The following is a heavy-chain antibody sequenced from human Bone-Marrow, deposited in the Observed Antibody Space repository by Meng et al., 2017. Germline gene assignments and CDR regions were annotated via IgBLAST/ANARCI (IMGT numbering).Heavy chain of an antibody. CDR1: GGIFSNYV. V-gene: IGHV1-69*13. CDR3: ARGNYGSGSYYNADWFDP. D-gene: IGHD3-10*01. J-gene: IGHJ5*02. Sequence: SVKVSCKALGGIFSNYVIGWVRQAPGQGLEWMGGINAVFGTTNYAQKFQDRVTITSDESTSTVYMELTRLTSEDTAVYYCARGNYGSGSYYNADWFDPWGQGTLVTVSS. CDR2: INAVFGTT.